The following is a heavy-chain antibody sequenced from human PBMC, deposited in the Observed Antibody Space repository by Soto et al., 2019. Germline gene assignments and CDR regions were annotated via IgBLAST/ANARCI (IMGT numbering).Heavy chain of an antibody. D-gene: IGHD3-3*01. CDR1: GFTFDDYA. CDR2: ISWDSGSI. V-gene: IGHV3-9*01. CDR3: VKKVTIFGVITHDAFDI. Sequence: EVQLVESGGGLVQPGRSLRLSCVASGFTFDDYAMHWVRQVPGKGLEWVAGISWDSGSIGYAGSVKGRCTISRDNAKNSLYLQMSSLRTEDTALYYCVKKVTIFGVITHDAFDIWGQGTMVTVSS. J-gene: IGHJ3*02.